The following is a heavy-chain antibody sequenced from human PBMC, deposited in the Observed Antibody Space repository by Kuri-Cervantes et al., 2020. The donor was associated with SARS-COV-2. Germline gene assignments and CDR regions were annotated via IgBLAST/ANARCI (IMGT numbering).Heavy chain of an antibody. V-gene: IGHV1-18*04. J-gene: IGHJ4*02. CDR1: GYTFITYG. CDR2: ISVWNRNT. Sequence: ASVKVSCKASGYTFITYGISWVRQAPGQGLEWLGWISVWNRNTDYAQKVQGRVTMTTDTPTSTAYMELRSLRSDDTAVYFCARGYYSHLDYWGQGTLVTVSS. CDR3: ARGYYSHLDY. D-gene: IGHD1-26*01.